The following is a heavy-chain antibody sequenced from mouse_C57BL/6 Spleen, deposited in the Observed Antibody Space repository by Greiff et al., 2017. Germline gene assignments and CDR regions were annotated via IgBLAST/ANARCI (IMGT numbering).Heavy chain of an antibody. CDR3: ARQITTVVATGDAMDY. Sequence: EVNVVESGGDLVKPGGSLKLSCAASGFTFSSYGMSWVRQTPDKRLEWVATISSGGSYTYYPDSVKGRFTISRDNAKNTLYLQMSSLKSEDTAMYYCARQITTVVATGDAMDYWGQGTSVTVSS. CDR1: GFTFSSYG. J-gene: IGHJ4*01. CDR2: ISSGGSYT. D-gene: IGHD1-1*01. V-gene: IGHV5-6*01.